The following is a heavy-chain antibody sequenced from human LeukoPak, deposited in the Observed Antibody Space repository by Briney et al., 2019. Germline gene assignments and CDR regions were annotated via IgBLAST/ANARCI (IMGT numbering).Heavy chain of an antibody. D-gene: IGHD3-16*02. Sequence: RSLRLSCAASGFTFSSYAMHWVRQAPGKGLEWVAVISYDGSNKYYADSVKGRFTISRDNSKNTLYLQMNSLRAEDTAVYYCARDLTRKAGYDYVWGSYRRDDYWGQGTLVTVSS. V-gene: IGHV3-30-3*01. CDR2: ISYDGSNK. CDR1: GFTFSSYA. CDR3: ARDLTRKAGYDYVWGSYRRDDY. J-gene: IGHJ4*02.